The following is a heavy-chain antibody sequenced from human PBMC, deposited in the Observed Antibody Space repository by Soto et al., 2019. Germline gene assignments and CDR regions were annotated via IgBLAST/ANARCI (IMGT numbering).Heavy chain of an antibody. J-gene: IGHJ4*02. D-gene: IGHD4-17*01. CDR1: GFSLSTSGVG. CDR2: IYWDDDK. Sequence: QITLKESGPTLVKPTQTLTLTCTFSGFSLSTSGVGVGWIRQPPGKDLERLALIYWDDDKRYSLSLKSRINITNDTSKHQVVLTMTTIDPVDTATYYCAHSPDFPTYDFGDAHLFDYRGQGTLVTVSS. CDR3: AHSPDFPTYDFGDAHLFDY. V-gene: IGHV2-5*02.